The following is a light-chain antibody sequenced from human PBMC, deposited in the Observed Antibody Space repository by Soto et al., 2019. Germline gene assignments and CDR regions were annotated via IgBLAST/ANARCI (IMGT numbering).Light chain of an antibody. Sequence: DIHLTQSPASLSASVGDRVTVTCRASQSISSYLNWYQQKPGKAPKLLIYAASSLQSGVPSRFSGSVSGTDFTLTISSLQPEDFATYYCQQSYSTPRTFGQGTKVDIK. J-gene: IGKJ1*01. V-gene: IGKV1-39*01. CDR2: AAS. CDR1: QSISSY. CDR3: QQSYSTPRT.